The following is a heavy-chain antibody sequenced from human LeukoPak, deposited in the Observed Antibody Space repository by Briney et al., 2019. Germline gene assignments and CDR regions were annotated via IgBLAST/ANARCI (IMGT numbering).Heavy chain of an antibody. CDR2: INHSGST. Sequence: SETLSLTCAVYGGSFGGYYWSWIRQPPGKGLEWIGEINHSGSTNYNPSLKSRVTISVDTSKNQFSLKLSSVTAADTAVYYCARLPNYYDSSGYIYWGQGTLVTVSS. D-gene: IGHD3-22*01. CDR1: GGSFGGYY. J-gene: IGHJ4*02. V-gene: IGHV4-34*01. CDR3: ARLPNYYDSSGYIY.